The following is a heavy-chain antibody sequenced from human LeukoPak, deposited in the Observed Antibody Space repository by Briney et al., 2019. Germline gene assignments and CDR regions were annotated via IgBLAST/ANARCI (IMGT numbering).Heavy chain of an antibody. D-gene: IGHD3-3*01. V-gene: IGHV4-59*01. CDR1: GGSLSSYY. Sequence: SEALSLTCTVSGGSLSSYYWSWIRPPPGKGLEGVGYIYYRGSSNYNPSLKSRVTISVDTSKNQFSLKLRSVTAADTAVYYCARGVFGVVTAKRFDYWGQGTLVTVSS. CDR2: IYYRGSS. CDR3: ARGVFGVVTAKRFDY. J-gene: IGHJ4*02.